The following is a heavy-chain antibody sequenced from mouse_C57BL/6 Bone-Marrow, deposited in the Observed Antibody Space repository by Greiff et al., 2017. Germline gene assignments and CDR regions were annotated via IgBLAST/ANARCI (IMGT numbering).Heavy chain of an antibody. CDR2: ISSGGSYT. CDR3: AGRGIVKGEFDY. V-gene: IGHV5-6*02. Sequence: EVKLVESGGDLVKPGGSLKLSCAASGFTFSSYGMSWVRQTPDKRLEWVATISSGGSYTYYPDSVKGRFTISRDNAKNTLYLQMSSLKSEDTAMYYCAGRGIVKGEFDYGGQGTTLTVSA. CDR1: GFTFSSYG. D-gene: IGHD2-12*01. J-gene: IGHJ2*01.